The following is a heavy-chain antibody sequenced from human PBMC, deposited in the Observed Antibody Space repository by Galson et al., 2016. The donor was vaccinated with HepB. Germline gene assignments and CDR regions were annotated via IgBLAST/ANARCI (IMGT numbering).Heavy chain of an antibody. D-gene: IGHD2-15*01. V-gene: IGHV3-30*01. Sequence: SLRLSCAASGFSFSDYSMHWVRQAPGKGLEWVAFVSYDGRNQRYAESVKGRFTISRDNSKNTLYLQMNSLRAGDAALYFCARRGYCSGGACSQYFDYWGQGTLVTVSS. CDR1: GFSFSDYS. CDR2: VSYDGRNQ. J-gene: IGHJ4*02. CDR3: ARRGYCSGGACSQYFDY.